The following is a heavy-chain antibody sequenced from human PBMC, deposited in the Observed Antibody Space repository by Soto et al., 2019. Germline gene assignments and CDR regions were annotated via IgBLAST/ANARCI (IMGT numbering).Heavy chain of an antibody. D-gene: IGHD2-15*01. CDR1: GGSISSGGYY. Sequence: QVQLQESGPGLVKPSQTLSLTCTVSGGSISSGGYYWSWIRQHPGKGLEWIGYIYYSGSTYYNPSLKSRVTRSVDTSKNQFSLKLSSVTAADTAVYYCARGGLGYCSGGSCYSAGLSRYYYGMDVWGQGTTVTVSS. J-gene: IGHJ6*02. V-gene: IGHV4-31*03. CDR2: IYYSGST. CDR3: ARGGLGYCSGGSCYSAGLSRYYYGMDV.